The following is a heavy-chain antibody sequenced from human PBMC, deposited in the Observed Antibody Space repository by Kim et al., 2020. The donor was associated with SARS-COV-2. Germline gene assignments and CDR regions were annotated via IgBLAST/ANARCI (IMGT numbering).Heavy chain of an antibody. Sequence: GGSLRLSCVPSGFTFSTFWMSWVRQAPGKGLEWVANINQHGSETKYVDSVKGRFTIFRDNGKDSVYLQMNNLRAEDRAVYYCARDAWAQGWTDGFDYWGQGTLVTVSS. D-gene: IGHD1-26*01. CDR1: GFTFSTFW. CDR3: ARDAWAQGWTDGFDY. CDR2: INQHGSET. V-gene: IGHV3-7*01. J-gene: IGHJ4*02.